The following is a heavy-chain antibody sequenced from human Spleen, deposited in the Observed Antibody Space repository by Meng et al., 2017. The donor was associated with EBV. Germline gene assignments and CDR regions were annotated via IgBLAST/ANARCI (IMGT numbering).Heavy chain of an antibody. V-gene: IGHV1-18*01. Sequence: QVQLVQSGAEVTKSGASVKASCKASGYTFTRAAISWVRQAPGQGLEWMGWIRTYNEQTNYAKKFQGRVTMTIDTSTSTAFMELMSLESDDTAVYYCARDQGVASALDYWGQGTLVTVSS. D-gene: IGHD3-3*01. CDR1: GYTFTRAA. CDR3: ARDQGVASALDY. J-gene: IGHJ4*02. CDR2: IRTYNEQT.